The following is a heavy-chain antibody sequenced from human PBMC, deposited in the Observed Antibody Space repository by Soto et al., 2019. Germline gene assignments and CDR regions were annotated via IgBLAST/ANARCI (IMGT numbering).Heavy chain of an antibody. CDR2: ISGSGGST. J-gene: IGHJ4*02. Sequence: VGSLRLSCAASGFTFSSYAMSWVRQAPGKGLEWVSAISGSGGSTHYADSVKGRFTISRDNSKNTLYLQMNSLRAEDTAVYYCAKTIPDVGVWGSYRYFFDYWGQGTLVTVSS. CDR1: GFTFSSYA. V-gene: IGHV3-23*01. D-gene: IGHD3-16*02. CDR3: AKTIPDVGVWGSYRYFFDY.